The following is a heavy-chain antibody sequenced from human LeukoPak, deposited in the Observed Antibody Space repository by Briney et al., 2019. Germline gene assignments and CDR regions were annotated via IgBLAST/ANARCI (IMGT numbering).Heavy chain of an antibody. D-gene: IGHD3-3*01. CDR3: ARSVELWSGYSYYYYMDV. V-gene: IGHV3-48*01. Sequence: SGGSLRLSCAASGFTFSSYNMNWVRQAPGKGLEWVSYISSSSSTIYYADSVKGRFTISRDNAKNSLYLQMNSLRAEDTAVYYCARSVELWSGYSYYYYMDVWGKGTTVTVSS. CDR1: GFTFSSYN. J-gene: IGHJ6*03. CDR2: ISSSSSTI.